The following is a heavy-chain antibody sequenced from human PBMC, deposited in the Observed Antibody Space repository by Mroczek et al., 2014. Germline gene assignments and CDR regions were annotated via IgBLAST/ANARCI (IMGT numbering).Heavy chain of an antibody. CDR2: ISAYNGNT. J-gene: IGHJ3*02. CDR3: ARDRSLLLDYAFDI. Sequence: QVQLQESGAEVKKPGASVKVSCKASGYTFTSYGISWVRQAPGQGLEWMGWISAYNGNTNYAQKLQGRVTMTTDTSTSTAYMELRSLRSDDTAVYYCARDRSLLLDYAFDIWAKGQWSPVSS. V-gene: IGHV1-18*01. D-gene: IGHD3-10*01. CDR1: GYTFTSYG.